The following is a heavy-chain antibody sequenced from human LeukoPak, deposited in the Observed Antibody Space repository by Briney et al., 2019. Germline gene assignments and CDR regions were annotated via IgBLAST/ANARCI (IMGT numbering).Heavy chain of an antibody. J-gene: IGHJ3*02. CDR2: IYYSGST. D-gene: IGHD5-18*01. CDR3: AREVSIQLWSRGFDI. V-gene: IGHV4-59*11. CDR1: GGSISNHY. Sequence: SETLSLTCSVSGGSISNHYWSWLRQPPGKGLEWIGYIYYSGSTNYNPSLKSRVTISVDTSKNQFSLKLSSVTAADTAVYYCAREVSIQLWSRGFDIWGQGTMVTVSS.